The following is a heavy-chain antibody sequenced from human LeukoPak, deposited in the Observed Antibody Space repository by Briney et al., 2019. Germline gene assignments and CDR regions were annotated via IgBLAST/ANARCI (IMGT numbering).Heavy chain of an antibody. CDR1: GGSISSYY. CDR2: IYYSGST. J-gene: IGHJ2*01. V-gene: IGHV4-59*08. Sequence: SETLSLTCTVSGGSISSYYWSWIRQPPGKGLEWIGYIYYSGSTNYNPSLKSRVTISVDTSKNQLSLKLSSVTAADTAVYYCARRVAPRDWYFDLWGRGTLVTVSS. CDR3: ARRVAPRDWYFDL.